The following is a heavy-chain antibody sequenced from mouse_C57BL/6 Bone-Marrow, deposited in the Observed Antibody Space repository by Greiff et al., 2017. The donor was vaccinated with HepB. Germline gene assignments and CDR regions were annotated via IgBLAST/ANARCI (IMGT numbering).Heavy chain of an antibody. CDR1: GIDFSRYW. CDR2: INPDSSTI. D-gene: IGHD2-5*01. J-gene: IGHJ4*01. Sequence: EVKLVESGGGLVQPGGSLKLSCAASGIDFSRYWMSWVRRAPGKGLEWIGEINPDSSTINYAPSLKDKFIISRDNAKNTLYLQMSKVRSEDTALYYCARLHYSKYYYAMDYWGQGTSVTVSS. CDR3: ARLHYSKYYYAMDY. V-gene: IGHV4-1*01.